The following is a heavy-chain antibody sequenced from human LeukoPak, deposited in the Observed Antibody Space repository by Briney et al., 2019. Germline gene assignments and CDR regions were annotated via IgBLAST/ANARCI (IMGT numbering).Heavy chain of an antibody. CDR3: AKVDEWELLRFDY. V-gene: IGHV3-23*01. Sequence: GGSLRLSCTASGFTFGDYTLSWVRQAPGKGLEWVSAISGSGGSTYYADSVKGRFTISRDNSKNTRYLQMNSLRAEDTAVYYCAKVDEWELLRFDYWGQGTLVTVSS. CDR2: ISGSGGST. J-gene: IGHJ4*02. D-gene: IGHD1-26*01. CDR1: GFTFGDYT.